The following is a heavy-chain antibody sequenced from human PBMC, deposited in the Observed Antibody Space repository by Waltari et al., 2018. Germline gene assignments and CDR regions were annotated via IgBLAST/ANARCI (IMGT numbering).Heavy chain of an antibody. CDR1: GFTFSIYA. V-gene: IGHV3-23*04. CDR2: IRGSGGST. Sequence: EVQLVESVGGLVQPGGSLRLSCAASGFTFSIYAMSWVRQAPGKGLEWVSAIRGSGGSTYYADSVKGRFTISRDNSKNTLYLQMNSLRAEDTAVYYCAKSPRDGSPEFDWGQGTLVTVSS. D-gene: IGHD3-9*01. CDR3: AKSPRDGSPEFD. J-gene: IGHJ4*02.